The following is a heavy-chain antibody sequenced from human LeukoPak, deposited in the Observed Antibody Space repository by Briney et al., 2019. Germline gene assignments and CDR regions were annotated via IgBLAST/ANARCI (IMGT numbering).Heavy chain of an antibody. V-gene: IGHV3-33*06. Sequence: PGRSLRLSCAASGFTFSSYGMHWVRQAPGKGLEWVAVIWYDGSNKYYADSVKGRFTIPRDNSKNTLYLQMNSLRAEDTAVYYCAKQTFRPYYYGSGSYSPRDYWGQGTLVTVSS. J-gene: IGHJ4*02. CDR3: AKQTFRPYYYGSGSYSPRDY. CDR2: IWYDGSNK. D-gene: IGHD3-10*01. CDR1: GFTFSSYG.